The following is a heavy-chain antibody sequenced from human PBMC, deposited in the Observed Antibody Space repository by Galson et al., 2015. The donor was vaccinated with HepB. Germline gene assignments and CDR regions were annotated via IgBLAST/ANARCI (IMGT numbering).Heavy chain of an antibody. CDR3: ARDRAVPAAVYYFDY. V-gene: IGHV3-48*02. CDR2: ISSCSTTI. D-gene: IGHD2-2*01. Sequence: SLRLSCAASGFTFSSYSMNWVRQAPGKGLEWVSYISSCSTTIYYADSVKGRFTISRDNAKNSLYLQMNSLRDEDTAVYYCARDRAVPAAVYYFDYWGQGTLVTVSS. J-gene: IGHJ4*02. CDR1: GFTFSSYS.